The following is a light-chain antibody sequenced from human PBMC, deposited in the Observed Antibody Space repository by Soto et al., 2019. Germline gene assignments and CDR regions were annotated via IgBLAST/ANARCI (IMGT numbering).Light chain of an antibody. CDR1: SSDVGGYNF. V-gene: IGLV2-11*01. CDR2: DVS. CDR3: CSYAGSYSDV. J-gene: IGLJ1*01. Sequence: QSALTQPRSVSESPGQSVTISCTGTSSDVGGYNFVSWYQHHPGKAPKLMIYDVSKRPSGVPDRFSGSKSGYTASLTISGLQAEDEADYYCCSYAGSYSDVFGTGTKVTVL.